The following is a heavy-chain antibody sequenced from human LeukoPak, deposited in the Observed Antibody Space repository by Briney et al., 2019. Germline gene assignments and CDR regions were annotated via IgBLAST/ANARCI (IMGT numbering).Heavy chain of an antibody. CDR1: GGSFSGYY. Sequence: SETLSVICAVCGGSFSGYYWSWIRQPPGKGLEWIGEINHSGSTNYNPSLKSRVTISVDTSKNQFSLKLSSVTAADTAVYYCARGPPGAEFDYWGQGTLVTVSS. CDR2: INHSGST. J-gene: IGHJ4*02. D-gene: IGHD2-2*01. CDR3: ARGPPGAEFDY. V-gene: IGHV4-34*01.